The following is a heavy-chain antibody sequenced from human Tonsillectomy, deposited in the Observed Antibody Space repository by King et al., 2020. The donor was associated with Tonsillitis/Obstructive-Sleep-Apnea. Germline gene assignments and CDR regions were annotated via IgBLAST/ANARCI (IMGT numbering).Heavy chain of an antibody. Sequence: QLVQSGGGLIQPGGSLRLSCAASGFTASSNYMSWVRQAPGEGREGVVFIYSGCRTYYADSAKGRFTISRDNSKNPLYLQMNSLGAEDTAVYYCARVEASSIQQDYWGQGTLVTVSS. V-gene: IGHV3-53*01. CDR3: ARVEASSIQQDY. CDR1: GFTASSNY. D-gene: IGHD5-18*01. CDR2: IYSGCRT. J-gene: IGHJ4*02.